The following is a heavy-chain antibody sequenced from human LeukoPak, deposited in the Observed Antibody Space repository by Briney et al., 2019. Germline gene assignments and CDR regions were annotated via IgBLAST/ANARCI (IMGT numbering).Heavy chain of an antibody. CDR1: GFTLSSYS. Sequence: GGSLRLSCAASGFTLSSYSMNWIRQAPGKGLEWVSSISSSTSYIYYADSVKGRFTISKDNAKNSLYLQMNSLRAEDTAVYYCARAGGSTVSHSDYWGQGTLVTVS. V-gene: IGHV3-21*01. CDR2: ISSSTSYI. D-gene: IGHD4-17*01. CDR3: ARAGGSTVSHSDY. J-gene: IGHJ4*02.